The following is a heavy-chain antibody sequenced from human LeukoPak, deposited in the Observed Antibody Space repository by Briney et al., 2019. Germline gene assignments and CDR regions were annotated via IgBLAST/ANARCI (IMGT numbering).Heavy chain of an antibody. CDR3: ARDSGWFRFDY. D-gene: IGHD6-13*01. J-gene: IGHJ4*02. CDR1: GFTFGDYA. CDR2: IKEDGGEK. V-gene: IGHV3-7*03. Sequence: GGSLRLSCTASGFTFGDYAMSWIRQAPGKGLEWVANIKEDGGEKYYVDSVKGRFTISRDNAKNSLYLQMNSLRAEDTAVYYCARDSGWFRFDYWGQGTLATVSS.